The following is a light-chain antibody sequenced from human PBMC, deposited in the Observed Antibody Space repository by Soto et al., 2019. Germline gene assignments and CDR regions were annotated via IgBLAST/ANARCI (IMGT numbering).Light chain of an antibody. CDR2: GVS. V-gene: IGLV2-14*01. CDR3: SSYTSSITPYV. J-gene: IGLJ1*01. Sequence: PASVSGSPGQSITISCTGTITDIGAYNYVSWYQQHPGKAPKLLIYGVSSRPSGVSNRFSGSKSGNAAYLTISGLQADDEAEYYCSSYTSSITPYVFGTGTKVAVL. CDR1: ITDIGAYNY.